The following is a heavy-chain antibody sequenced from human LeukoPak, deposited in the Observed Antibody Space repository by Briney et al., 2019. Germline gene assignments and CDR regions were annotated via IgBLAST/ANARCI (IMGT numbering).Heavy chain of an antibody. CDR1: GFTFTSSA. D-gene: IGHD6-19*01. V-gene: IGHV1-58*01. Sequence: GASVKVSCKASGFTFTSSAVQWVRQARGQRLEWIGWIVVGSGNTNYAQKFQERVTITRDMSTSTAYMELSSLRSEDTAVYYCARERSGWYAYDYWGQGTLVTVSS. CDR2: IVVGSGNT. CDR3: ARERSGWYAYDY. J-gene: IGHJ4*02.